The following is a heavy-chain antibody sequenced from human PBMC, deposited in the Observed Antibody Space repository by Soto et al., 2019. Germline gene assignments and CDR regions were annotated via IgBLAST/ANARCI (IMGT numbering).Heavy chain of an antibody. CDR2: ISSTTNYI. CDR1: GFTFNTHW. J-gene: IGHJ4*02. Sequence: EVQLVESGGGVVQPGGSLRLSCTASGFTFNTHWMHWVRQAPGKGLVWVSSISSTTNYIYYGDSMKGRFTISRDNAKNSLYLEMNSLRAEDTAVYYCARESEDLTSNFDYWGQGTLVTVSS. V-gene: IGHV3-21*06. CDR3: ARESEDLTSNFDY.